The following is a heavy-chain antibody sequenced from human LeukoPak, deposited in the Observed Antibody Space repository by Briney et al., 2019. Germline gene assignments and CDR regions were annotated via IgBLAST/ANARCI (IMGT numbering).Heavy chain of an antibody. V-gene: IGHV1-69*13. D-gene: IGHD3-22*01. CDR2: IIPIFGTA. CDR3: ARSGYYYDSSGYQFFWFDP. Sequence: GASVKVSCKASGGTFSSYAISWVRQAPGQGLEWMGGIIPIFGTANYAQKFQGRVTITADESTSTAYMELSSLRSEDTAVYYCARSGYYYDSSGYQFFWFDPWGQGTLATVSS. CDR1: GGTFSSYA. J-gene: IGHJ5*02.